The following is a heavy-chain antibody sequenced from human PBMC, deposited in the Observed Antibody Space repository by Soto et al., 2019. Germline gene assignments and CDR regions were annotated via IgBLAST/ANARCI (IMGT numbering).Heavy chain of an antibody. V-gene: IGHV4-61*01. Sequence: SETLSLTCTVSGGSVSSGSYYWSWIRQPPGKGLEWIGYIYYSGSTNYNPSLKSRVTISVDTSKNQFSLKLSSVTAADTAVYYCAREVVTGNFDYWGQGTLVNVSS. CDR2: IYYSGST. CDR1: GGSVSSGSYY. J-gene: IGHJ4*02. CDR3: AREVVTGNFDY. D-gene: IGHD3-22*01.